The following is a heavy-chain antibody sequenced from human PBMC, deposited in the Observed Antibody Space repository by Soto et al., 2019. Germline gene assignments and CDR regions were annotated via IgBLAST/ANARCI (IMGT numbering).Heavy chain of an antibody. CDR3: VRGVESPGINFSWGAFDT. CDR2: IDSRGDT. D-gene: IGHD1-20*01. Sequence: QVQLQESGPGLVKHSETLSLICTVSGCSIRTYFWTWIRQPAGQGLEWIWRIDSRGDTVYHASLKSRVTMSVDMSKNQFSLKLSSMTAADTAVYYSVRGVESPGINFSWGAFDTGGQGTVVTFPS. CDR1: GCSIRTYF. J-gene: IGHJ3*02. V-gene: IGHV4-4*07.